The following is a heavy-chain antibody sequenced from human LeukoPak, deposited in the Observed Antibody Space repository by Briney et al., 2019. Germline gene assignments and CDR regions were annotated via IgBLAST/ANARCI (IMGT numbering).Heavy chain of an antibody. Sequence: GGSLRLSCAASGFTFDDYAMHWVRQAPGKGLEWVSGISWNSGSIGYADSVKGRFTISRDNAKNSLYLQMNSLRAEDTALYYCAKAMGSSIHFDAFDIWGQGTMVTVSS. CDR3: AKAMGSSIHFDAFDI. J-gene: IGHJ3*02. CDR2: ISWNSGSI. D-gene: IGHD1-26*01. CDR1: GFTFDDYA. V-gene: IGHV3-9*01.